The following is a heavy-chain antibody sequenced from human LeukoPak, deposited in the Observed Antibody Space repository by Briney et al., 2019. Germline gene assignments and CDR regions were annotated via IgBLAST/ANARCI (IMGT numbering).Heavy chain of an antibody. CDR2: IYHSGST. Sequence: SETLSLTCAVSGGSISSSNWWSWVRQPPGKGLEWIGEIYHSGSTNYNPSLKSRVTISVDTSKNQFSLKLSSVTAADTAVYYCASAVSSSWVDYWGQGTLVTVSS. CDR1: GGSISSSNW. J-gene: IGHJ4*02. V-gene: IGHV4-4*02. CDR3: ASAVSSSWVDY. D-gene: IGHD6-13*01.